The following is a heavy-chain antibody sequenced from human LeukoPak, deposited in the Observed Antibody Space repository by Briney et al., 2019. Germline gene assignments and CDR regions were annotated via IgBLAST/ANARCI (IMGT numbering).Heavy chain of an antibody. J-gene: IGHJ4*02. Sequence: PSETLSLTCSVSGGSITSSYWSWIRQPPGKGLEWIGYIYYSGITYYNPSLKSRVTISVDTSKNQFSLKLRSVTAADTAVYYCARLFYGDNSGGLDFWGQGTLVTVSS. V-gene: IGHV4-59*08. D-gene: IGHD4-23*01. CDR2: IYYSGIT. CDR1: GGSITSSY. CDR3: ARLFYGDNSGGLDF.